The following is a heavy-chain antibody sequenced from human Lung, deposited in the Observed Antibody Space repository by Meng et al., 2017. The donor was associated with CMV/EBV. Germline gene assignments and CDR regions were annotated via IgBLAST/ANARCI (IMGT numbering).Heavy chain of an antibody. D-gene: IGHD6-13*01. CDR2: INPSGGST. J-gene: IGHJ3*02. CDR3: ASRGYSSSWRGAFDI. V-gene: IGHV1-46*01. Sequence: SVKVSXKASGYTFTSYYMHWVRQAPGQGLEWMGIINPSGGSTSYAQKFQGRVTMTRDTSTSTVYMELSSLRSEDTAVYYCASRGYSSSWRGAFDIWGKGTXVTVSS. CDR1: GYTFTSYY.